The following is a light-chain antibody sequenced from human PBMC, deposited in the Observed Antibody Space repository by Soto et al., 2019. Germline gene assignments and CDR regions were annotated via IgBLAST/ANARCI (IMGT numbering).Light chain of an antibody. CDR3: SSYTSSSNKV. CDR1: SSDVGGYNY. Sequence: QSVLRHPASVSGSPGHAITISCTGTSSDVGGYNYVSWYQQHPGKAPKLMIYEVSNRPSGVSNRFSGSKSGNTASLTISGLQAEEEADYCSSYTSSSNKVFGTGTKVTVL. CDR2: EVS. V-gene: IGLV2-14*01. J-gene: IGLJ1*01.